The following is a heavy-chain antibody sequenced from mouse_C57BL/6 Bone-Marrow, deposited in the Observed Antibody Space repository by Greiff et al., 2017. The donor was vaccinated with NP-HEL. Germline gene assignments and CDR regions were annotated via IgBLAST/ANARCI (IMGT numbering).Heavy chain of an antibody. CDR2: FHPYNDDT. CDR3: ARRGLHYYAMDY. Sequence: QVHVKQSGAELVKPGASVKMSCKASGYTFTTYPIEWMKQNHGKSLEWIGNFHPYNDDTKYNEKFKGKATLTVEKSSSTVYLELSRLTSDDSAVYYCARRGLHYYAMDYWGQGTSVTVSS. D-gene: IGHD2-10*01. CDR1: GYTFTTYP. V-gene: IGHV1-47*01. J-gene: IGHJ4*01.